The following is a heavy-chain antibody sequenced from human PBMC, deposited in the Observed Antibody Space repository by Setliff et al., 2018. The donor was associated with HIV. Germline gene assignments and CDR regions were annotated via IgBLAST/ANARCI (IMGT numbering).Heavy chain of an antibody. V-gene: IGHV3-23*01. J-gene: IGHJ4*02. D-gene: IGHD6-13*01. CDR2: ISGSGANT. Sequence: GGSLRLSCAASGFIFSSYAMSWVRQAPGKGLEWVSAISGSGANTYYADSVKGRFTISRDNSKSTLYLQMNSLRPEDTALYYCAKDRLLDGSSWYYLDYWGQGTLVTVSS. CDR1: GFIFSSYA. CDR3: AKDRLLDGSSWYYLDY.